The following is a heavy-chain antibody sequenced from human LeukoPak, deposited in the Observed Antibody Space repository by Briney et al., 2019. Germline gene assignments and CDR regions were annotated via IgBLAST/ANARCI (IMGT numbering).Heavy chain of an antibody. CDR3: ARDTRYRNAGYCSNWFAP. CDR2: FSASGNG. D-gene: IGHD2-15*01. CDR1: GGSISSYY. Sequence: SETLSLTCTVSGGSISSYYWSWIRQPAGKGLEWIGRFSASGNGNYNPSLKSRLTMSVDTSKNQFSLKLNSVTAADTALYFCARDTRYRNAGYCSNWFAPWGQGTLVTVSS. J-gene: IGHJ5*02. V-gene: IGHV4-4*07.